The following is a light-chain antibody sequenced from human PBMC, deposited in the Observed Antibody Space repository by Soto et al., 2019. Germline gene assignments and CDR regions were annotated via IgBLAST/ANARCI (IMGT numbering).Light chain of an antibody. V-gene: IGKV3-15*01. Sequence: ELVLTQSPGTLSLSPGERATLSCRASQSVSSSYLAWYQQKPGQGPRRLIYAASSRATGVPARFSGSGSQTEFTLTVNSLQSEDFVVYYCQQYNYWPLSFGGGTKVDIK. CDR2: AAS. J-gene: IGKJ4*01. CDR1: QSVSSSY. CDR3: QQYNYWPLS.